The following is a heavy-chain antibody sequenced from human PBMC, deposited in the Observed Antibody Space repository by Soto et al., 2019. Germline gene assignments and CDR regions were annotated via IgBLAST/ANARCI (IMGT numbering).Heavy chain of an antibody. CDR1: GGSISSGDYY. V-gene: IGHV4-30-4*01. J-gene: IGHJ4*02. Sequence: QVQLQESGPGLVKPSQTLSLTCTVSGGSISSGDYYWSWIRQPPGKGLEWIGYIYYSGSTYYNPSLKSRVTISVDTSKNQFSLKLSSVTAADTAVYYCARVRGLAAAAGIFDYWGQGTLVTVSS. CDR3: ARVRGLAAAAGIFDY. D-gene: IGHD6-13*01. CDR2: IYYSGST.